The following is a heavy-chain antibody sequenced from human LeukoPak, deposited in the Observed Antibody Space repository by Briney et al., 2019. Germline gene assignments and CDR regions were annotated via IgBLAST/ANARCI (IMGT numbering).Heavy chain of an antibody. D-gene: IGHD1-14*01. Sequence: GRSLRLSCAASGFTFSSYAMHWVRQAPGKGLEWVAVISYDGSNKYYADSVKGRFTISRDNSKNSLFLLMNSLRVEDTSVYYCVRGDNRDYWGQGTLVTVSS. CDR3: VRGDNRDY. J-gene: IGHJ4*02. CDR2: ISYDGSNK. V-gene: IGHV3-30*07. CDR1: GFTFSSYA.